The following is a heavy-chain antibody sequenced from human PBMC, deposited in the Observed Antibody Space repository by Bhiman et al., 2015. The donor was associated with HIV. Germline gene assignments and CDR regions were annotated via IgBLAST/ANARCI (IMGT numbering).Heavy chain of an antibody. J-gene: IGHJ4*02. CDR3: ARGPWWLLHYYLDY. V-gene: IGHV3-21*04. CDR2: ISTSSIYI. CDR1: GFTFSRNS. D-gene: IGHD2-15*01. Sequence: EVHLVESGGGLVQAGESLRLSCAASGFTFSRNSMNWVRQAPGKGLEWVSSISTSSIYIHYADTLKGRFTISRDNAKNSLFLQMNSLRAEDTAVYYCARGPWWLLHYYLDYWGQGTLVTVSS.